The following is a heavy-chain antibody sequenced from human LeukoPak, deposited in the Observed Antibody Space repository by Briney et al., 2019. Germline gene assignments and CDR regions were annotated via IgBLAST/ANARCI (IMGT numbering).Heavy chain of an antibody. Sequence: PSETLSLTCAVSGDSISPGGYSWNWIRQPPGKGLEWIGYIYHSGSTYYNPSLKSRVTMSIDRSKNQFSLKLSSVTAADTAVYYCARAPNYFDSSGYSVGWFDPWGQGTLVTVSS. CDR1: GDSISPGGYS. CDR3: ARAPNYFDSSGYSVGWFDP. J-gene: IGHJ5*02. V-gene: IGHV4-30-2*01. D-gene: IGHD3-22*01. CDR2: IYHSGST.